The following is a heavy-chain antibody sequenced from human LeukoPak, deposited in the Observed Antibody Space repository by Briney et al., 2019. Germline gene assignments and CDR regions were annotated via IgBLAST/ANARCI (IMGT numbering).Heavy chain of an antibody. Sequence: ASVKVSCKASGYTFTNYYIHWVRQAPGQGLEWVGMINPSGGRTSYAQKFQGRVTMTRDMSTSTVYMELSSLRSEDTAVYYCARGGRNTMIVVGYFDYWGQGTLVTVSS. CDR2: INPSGGRT. CDR3: ARGGRNTMIVVGYFDY. CDR1: GYTFTNYY. V-gene: IGHV1-46*01. D-gene: IGHD3-22*01. J-gene: IGHJ4*02.